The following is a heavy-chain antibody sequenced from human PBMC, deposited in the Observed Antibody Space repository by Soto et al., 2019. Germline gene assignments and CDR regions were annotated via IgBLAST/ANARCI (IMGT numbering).Heavy chain of an antibody. CDR2: ISGSGGST. Sequence: GGSLRLSCAASGFTFSSYAMSWVRQAPGKGLEWVSAISGSGGSTYYADSVKGRFTISRDNSKNTLYLQMNSLRAEDTAVYYCAKDFGKYSYGPTNFDYWGQGTLVTVSS. CDR3: AKDFGKYSYGPTNFDY. J-gene: IGHJ4*02. D-gene: IGHD5-18*01. CDR1: GFTFSSYA. V-gene: IGHV3-23*01.